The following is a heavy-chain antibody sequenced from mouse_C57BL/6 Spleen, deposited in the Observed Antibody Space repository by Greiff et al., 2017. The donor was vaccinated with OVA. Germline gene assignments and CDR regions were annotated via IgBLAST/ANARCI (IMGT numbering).Heavy chain of an antibody. Sequence: QVQLQQSGPELVKPGASVKISCKASGYAFSSSWMNWVKQRPGKGLEWIGRIYPGDGDTNYNGKFKGKATLTADKSSSTAYMQLSSLTSEDSAVNFCARRSEGYYGSSYGAMDYWGQGTSVTVSS. D-gene: IGHD1-1*01. CDR2: IYPGDGDT. V-gene: IGHV1-82*01. CDR3: ARRSEGYYGSSYGAMDY. J-gene: IGHJ4*01. CDR1: GYAFSSSW.